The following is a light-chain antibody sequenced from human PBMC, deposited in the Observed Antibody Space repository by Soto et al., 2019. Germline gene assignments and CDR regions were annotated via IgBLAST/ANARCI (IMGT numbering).Light chain of an antibody. CDR2: RIS. Sequence: EIVLTQSPYTLSVSPWETSTLSGRASQSADSNLAWYQQKPGQAPRLLMYRISARATGIPARFSGSGSGTEFTLTISSLQSEDAAVYYCQQHNNWPLTFGGGTKV. V-gene: IGKV3D-15*01. J-gene: IGKJ4*01. CDR1: QSADSN. CDR3: QQHNNWPLT.